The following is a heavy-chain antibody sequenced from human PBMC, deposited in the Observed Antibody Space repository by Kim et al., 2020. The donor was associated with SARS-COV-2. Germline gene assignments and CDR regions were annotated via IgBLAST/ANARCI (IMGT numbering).Heavy chain of an antibody. D-gene: IGHD6-13*01. V-gene: IGHV1-18*01. CDR2: ISAYNGNT. CDR3: ARDQSLGSSWYGHYYYYGMDV. CDR1: GYTFTSYG. Sequence: ASVKVSCKASGYTFTSYGISWVRQAPGQGLEWMGWISAYNGNTNYAQKLQGRVTMTTDTSTSTAYMELRSLRSDDTAVYYCARDQSLGSSWYGHYYYYGMDVWGQGTTVTVSS. J-gene: IGHJ6*02.